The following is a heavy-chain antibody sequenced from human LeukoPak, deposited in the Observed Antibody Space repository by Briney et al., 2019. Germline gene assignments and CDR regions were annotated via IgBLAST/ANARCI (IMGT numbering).Heavy chain of an antibody. CDR1: GGSISSGDYY. J-gene: IGHJ4*02. CDR2: IYYGGTT. CDR3: ARSELLKSWYFDY. D-gene: IGHD1-14*01. Sequence: PSETLSLTCTVSGGSISSGDYYWSWIRQPPGKGLEWIGYIYYGGTTFYTPSLRSRIAILADTSNNQFSLTLFSVTAADTAVYYCARSELLKSWYFDYWGQGTLVTVSS. V-gene: IGHV4-30-4*08.